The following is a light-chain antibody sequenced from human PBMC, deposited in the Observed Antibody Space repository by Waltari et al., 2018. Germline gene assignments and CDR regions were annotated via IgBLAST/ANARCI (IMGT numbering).Light chain of an antibody. CDR3: QQLKSYPIT. V-gene: IGKV1-9*01. CDR1: QVILGY. CDR2: AAS. Sequence: TQLTQSPSSLAASVGDRVTIPCRPSQVILGYLAWYQQKPGKAPKLLIYAASHLQSGVPSRFSGSGSGMDFNITISNLQPEDFATYYCQQLKSYPITFGGGTKVEIK. J-gene: IGKJ4*01.